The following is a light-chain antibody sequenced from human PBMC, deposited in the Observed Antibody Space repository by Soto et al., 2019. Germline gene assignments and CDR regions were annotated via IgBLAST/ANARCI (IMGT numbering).Light chain of an antibody. CDR2: DAS. J-gene: IGKJ5*01. CDR3: QQRSNWPPIT. CDR1: QIVSSY. Sequence: EIVLTQSPATLSLSPGERATLSCRASQIVSSYLAWYQQKPGQAPRLLIYDASNRATGIPARFSGSGSGTDFTLTISSLEPKDFAVYYCQQRSNWPPITFGQGTRLEI. V-gene: IGKV3-11*01.